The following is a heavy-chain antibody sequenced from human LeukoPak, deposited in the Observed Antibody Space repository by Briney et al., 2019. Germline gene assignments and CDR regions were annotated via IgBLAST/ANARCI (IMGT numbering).Heavy chain of an antibody. CDR1: GFPFSSYA. CDR3: VRGYSFGPYGMDV. Sequence: GGSLRLSCSASGFPFSSYAMHWVRQAPGKGLEYVSAISDSGGSTYYADSVKGRFTIPRDNSKNTPYLQMSSLRAEDTAVYFCVRGYSFGPYGMDVWGQGTTVTVSS. V-gene: IGHV3-64D*09. CDR2: ISDSGGST. J-gene: IGHJ6*02. D-gene: IGHD2-15*01.